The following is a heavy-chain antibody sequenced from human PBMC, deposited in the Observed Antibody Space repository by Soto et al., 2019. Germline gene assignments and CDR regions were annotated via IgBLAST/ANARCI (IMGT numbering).Heavy chain of an antibody. V-gene: IGHV1-69*13. Sequence: ASVKVSCKASGGTFSSYAISWVRQAPGQGLEWMGGIIPIFGTANHAQKFQGRVTITADESTSTAYMELSSLRSEDTAVYYCARGTPVRVAPRYYYYGMDVWGQGTTVTVSS. CDR2: IIPIFGTA. J-gene: IGHJ6*02. CDR3: ARGTPVRVAPRYYYYGMDV. D-gene: IGHD3-10*02. CDR1: GGTFSSYA.